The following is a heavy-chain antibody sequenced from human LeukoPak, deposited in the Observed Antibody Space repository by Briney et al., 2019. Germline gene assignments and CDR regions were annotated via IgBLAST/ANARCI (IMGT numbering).Heavy chain of an antibody. CDR2: IVPILGIA. J-gene: IGHJ6*02. V-gene: IGHV1-69*04. Sequence: GASVKVSCKASGGTFSSYAISWVRQAPGQGLEWMGRIVPILGIANYAQKFQGRVTITADKSTSTAYMELSSLRSGDTAVYYCARDNGGAYYYYYGMDVWGQGATVTVPS. CDR3: ARDNGGAYYYYYGMDV. CDR1: GGTFSSYA. D-gene: IGHD4-23*01.